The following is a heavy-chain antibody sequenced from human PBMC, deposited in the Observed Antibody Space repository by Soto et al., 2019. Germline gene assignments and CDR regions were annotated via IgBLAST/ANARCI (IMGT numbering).Heavy chain of an antibody. CDR1: GYTFTRYD. CDR2: MNPNSGNT. J-gene: IGHJ6*02. CDR3: ARDYQYYDSSGYPLYYYGMDV. V-gene: IGHV1-8*01. D-gene: IGHD3-22*01. Sequence: ASVKVSCKASGYTFTRYDINWVRQATGQGLEWMGWMNPNSGNTGYAQKFQGRVTMTRNTSISTAYMELSSLRSEDTAVYYCARDYQYYDSSGYPLYYYGMDVWGQGTTVTVSS.